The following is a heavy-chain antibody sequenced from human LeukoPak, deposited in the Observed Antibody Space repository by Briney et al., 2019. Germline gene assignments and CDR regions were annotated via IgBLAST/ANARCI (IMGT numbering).Heavy chain of an antibody. J-gene: IGHJ3*02. V-gene: IGHV3-23*01. D-gene: IGHD6-19*01. CDR1: GFTFSRYA. Sequence: GGSLRLCCAASGFTFSRYAMSWLRQAPGKELEWVSAISGSGGGTYYADSVKGRFTISRDNSKNTLYLQMNSLRAEDTAVYYCAKDVYGSGLDAFDIWGQGTMVTVSS. CDR2: ISGSGGGT. CDR3: AKDVYGSGLDAFDI.